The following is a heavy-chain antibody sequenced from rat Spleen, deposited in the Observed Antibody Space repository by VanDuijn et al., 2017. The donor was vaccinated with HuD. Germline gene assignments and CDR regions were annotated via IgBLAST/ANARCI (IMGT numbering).Heavy chain of an antibody. V-gene: IGHV5-29*01. J-gene: IGHJ4*01. CDR1: GFTFSNYF. D-gene: IGHD1-12*02. CDR2: INNDGSST. CDR3: TRHRLYFDDGSYYHSRVMDA. Sequence: EVQLVESGGGLVQPGRSMKLSCAASGFTFSNYFMAWVRQAPTKGLEWVATINNDGSSTYYRDSVKGRFTISRDNSESTLYLQMDSLRSEDTATYYCTRHRLYFDDGSYYHSRVMDAWGQGASVTVSS.